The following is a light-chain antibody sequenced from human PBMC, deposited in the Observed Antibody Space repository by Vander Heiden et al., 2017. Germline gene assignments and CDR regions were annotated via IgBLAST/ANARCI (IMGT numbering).Light chain of an antibody. CDR2: LGS. J-gene: IGKJ2*01. CDR1: QCRLNSSGCNY. V-gene: IGKV2-28*01. Sequence: DNVVTPSPLSLPVTPGEPSSISCRSSQCRLNSSGCNYLDWYLQKPGQAPQRLIYLGSSRDSGVPDRFSGSGSGTDFTLKISRVEAEDVGVYYCMQDIKSPRTFGQGTKLEIK. CDR3: MQDIKSPRT.